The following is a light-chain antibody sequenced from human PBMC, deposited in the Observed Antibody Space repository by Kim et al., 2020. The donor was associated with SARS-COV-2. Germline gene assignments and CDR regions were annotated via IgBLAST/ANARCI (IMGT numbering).Light chain of an antibody. CDR3: SAWDSSLSAWV. V-gene: IGLV10-54*04. CDR2: RNN. J-gene: IGLJ3*02. CDR1: SNNVGYEG. Sequence: SQPATLTCTGNSNNVGYEGAAWLQQHQGHPPKLLSYRNNNRPSGISDRFSASRSGNTASLTITGLQPEDETDYYCSAWDSSLSAWVFGGGTQLTVL.